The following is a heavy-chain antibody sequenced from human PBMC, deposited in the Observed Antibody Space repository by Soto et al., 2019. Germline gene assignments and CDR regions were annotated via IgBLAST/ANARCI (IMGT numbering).Heavy chain of an antibody. Sequence: QVQLQQWGAGLLKPSETLSLTCAVYGGSFSGYYWSWIRQPPGKGLEWIGEINHVGSTNDNPSLKSRVTISVDTSQSQFSLKLTSVTAADTAVYYCARGYYYSSGSTPFDYWGQGTLVTVSS. CDR2: INHVGST. J-gene: IGHJ4*02. CDR3: ARGYYYSSGSTPFDY. CDR1: GGSFSGYY. D-gene: IGHD3-10*01. V-gene: IGHV4-34*01.